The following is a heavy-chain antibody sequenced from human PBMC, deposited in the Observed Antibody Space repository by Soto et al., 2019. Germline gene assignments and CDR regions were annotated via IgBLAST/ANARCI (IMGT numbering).Heavy chain of an antibody. V-gene: IGHV3-21*01. D-gene: IGHD4-17*01. CDR3: ARRGSEVTTGGGGFDI. J-gene: IGHJ3*02. CDR1: GFTFINYN. CDR2: ISLISTYI. Sequence: EVQLVESGGGLVKPGGSLRLSCEASGFTFINYNMNWVRQAPGKGLEWVSYISLISTYISYADSVKGRFTISRDNAKNSLYLQMDSLRAEDTAVYYCARRGSEVTTGGGGFDIWGQGTMVIVSS.